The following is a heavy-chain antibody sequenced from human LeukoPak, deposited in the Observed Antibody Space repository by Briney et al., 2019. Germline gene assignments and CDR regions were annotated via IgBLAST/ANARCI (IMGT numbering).Heavy chain of an antibody. D-gene: IGHD2-2*01. CDR3: ARQDIVVVGAFDI. J-gene: IGHJ3*02. CDR1: GYSFTSYW. Sequence: PGESLKISCKGPGYSFTSYWIGWVRQMPGKGLEWMGIIYPGDSDTRYSPSFQGQVTISADKSISTAYLQWSSLKASDTAMYYCARQDIVVVGAFDIWGQGTMVTVSS. CDR2: IYPGDSDT. V-gene: IGHV5-51*01.